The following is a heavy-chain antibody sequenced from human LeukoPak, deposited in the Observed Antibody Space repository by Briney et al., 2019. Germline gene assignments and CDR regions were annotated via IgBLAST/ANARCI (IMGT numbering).Heavy chain of an antibody. J-gene: IGHJ4*02. CDR1: GFTFSSYG. V-gene: IGHV3-53*01. CDR2: IYSGGST. Sequence: GGSLRLSCAAAGFTFSSYGMHCVRQAPGKGLEWVSVIYSGGSTYYADSVKGRFTISRDNSKNTLYLQMNSLRAEDTAVYYCARDDGIGGPFDYWGQGTLVTVSS. D-gene: IGHD4-23*01. CDR3: ARDDGIGGPFDY.